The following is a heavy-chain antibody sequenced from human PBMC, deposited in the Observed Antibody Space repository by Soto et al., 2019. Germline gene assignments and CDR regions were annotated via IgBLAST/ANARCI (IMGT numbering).Heavy chain of an antibody. V-gene: IGHV5-51*01. D-gene: IGHD4-4*01. Sequence: PGESLKISCKGSGYSFTSYWIGWVRQMPGKGLEWMGIIYPGDSDTRYSPSFQGQVTISADKSISTAYLQWSSLKASDTAMYYYARRPISPETVDPPDYFDYWGQGTLVTVSS. CDR1: GYSFTSYW. J-gene: IGHJ4*02. CDR2: IYPGDSDT. CDR3: ARRPISPETVDPPDYFDY.